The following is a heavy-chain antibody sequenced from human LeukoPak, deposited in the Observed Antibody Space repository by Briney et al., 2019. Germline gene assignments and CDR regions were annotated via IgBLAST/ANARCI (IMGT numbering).Heavy chain of an antibody. CDR1: GFTFNTYA. CDR3: AKGPKAIYGDYDY. CDR2: ISGTGGSI. Sequence: GGSLRLSCAASGFTFNTYAMNWVRQAPGKGLEWVSTISGTGGSIYYADSVKGRFTISRDNSKNTLYLQMNSLRAEDTAVYYCAKGPKAIYGDYDYWGQGTLVTVSS. V-gene: IGHV3-23*01. J-gene: IGHJ4*02. D-gene: IGHD4-17*01.